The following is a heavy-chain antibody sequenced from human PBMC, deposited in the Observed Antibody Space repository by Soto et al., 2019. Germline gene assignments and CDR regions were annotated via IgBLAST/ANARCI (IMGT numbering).Heavy chain of an antibody. V-gene: IGHV4-30-4*01. CDR1: GGSIRTGDYY. D-gene: IGHD3-10*01. Sequence: QVQLQESGPGLVKSSQTLSLTCTVSGGSIRTGDYYWSWIRQPPGKGLEWIGYIYYSGSTHYNPTLKSRLTMSVETSKNQFSLELSSVTAADTSVYYCARQGAFYYGSGSYNLDYWGQGTLVTVSS. CDR3: ARQGAFYYGSGSYNLDY. J-gene: IGHJ4*02. CDR2: IYYSGST.